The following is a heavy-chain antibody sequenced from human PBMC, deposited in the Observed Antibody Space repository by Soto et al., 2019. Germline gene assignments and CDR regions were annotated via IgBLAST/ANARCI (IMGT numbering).Heavy chain of an antibody. D-gene: IGHD1-26*01. Sequence: QMQLQESGSGLVKPSQTLSLTCAVSGGSISSGGYSWSWIRQPPGKGLEWIGYIYHSGSTYYYPSLKRRITISVYRSEDQFFLKLGSVTAADTAVYYCARSYSDAFDIWGQGTMVTVSS. CDR3: ARSYSDAFDI. CDR2: IYHSGST. J-gene: IGHJ3*02. V-gene: IGHV4-30-2*01. CDR1: GGSISSGGYS.